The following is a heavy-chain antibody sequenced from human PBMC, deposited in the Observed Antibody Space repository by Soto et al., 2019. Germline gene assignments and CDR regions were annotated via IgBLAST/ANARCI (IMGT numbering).Heavy chain of an antibody. Sequence: QVQLVQSGAEVKKPGASVKVSCKASGYTFTSYAMHWVRQAPGQRLEWMGWINAGNGNTKYSQKFQGRVTITRDTSASTAYMELSSLRSEDTAIYYCARVSGFLHPWDSWGQGTLVTVSS. CDR1: GYTFTSYA. D-gene: IGHD3-3*01. V-gene: IGHV1-3*01. CDR2: INAGNGNT. J-gene: IGHJ4*02. CDR3: ARVSGFLHPWDS.